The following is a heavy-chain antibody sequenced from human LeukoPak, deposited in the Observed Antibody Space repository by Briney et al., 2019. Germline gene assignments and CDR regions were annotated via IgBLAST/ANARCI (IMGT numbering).Heavy chain of an antibody. V-gene: IGHV1-18*01. Sequence: ASVKVSCKASGYTFTSYGISWARQAPGQGLEWMGWISAYNGNTNYAQKLQGRVTMTTDTSTSTAYMELRSLRSDDTAVYYCARDQGIAASGGDFDYWGQGTLVTVSS. CDR1: GYTFTSYG. CDR3: ARDQGIAASGGDFDY. CDR2: ISAYNGNT. J-gene: IGHJ4*02. D-gene: IGHD6-13*01.